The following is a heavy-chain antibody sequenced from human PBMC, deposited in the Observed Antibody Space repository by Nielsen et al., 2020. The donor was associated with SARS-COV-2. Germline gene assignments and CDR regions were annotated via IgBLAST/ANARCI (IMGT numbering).Heavy chain of an antibody. CDR3: AKDTRPLYGDYAGGAFDI. Sequence: SLKISCAASGFTFDDYAMHWVRQAPGKGLEWVSGLSWNSGSIDYADSVKGRFTISRDNAKNSLYLQMNSLRAEDTALYYCAKDTRPLYGDYAGGAFDIWGQGTMVTVSS. D-gene: IGHD4-17*01. CDR1: GFTFDDYA. V-gene: IGHV3-9*01. J-gene: IGHJ3*02. CDR2: LSWNSGSI.